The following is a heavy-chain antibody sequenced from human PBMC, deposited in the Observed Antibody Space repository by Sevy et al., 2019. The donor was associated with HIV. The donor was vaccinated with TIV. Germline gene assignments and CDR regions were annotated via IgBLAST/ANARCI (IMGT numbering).Heavy chain of an antibody. CDR3: ARDRPGGGSSPHASDI. Sequence: GGSLRLSCAASGFTFCDYYMSWIRQAPGKGLEWVSYISSTSSYTNYADSVKGRFTISRDNAKNSLYLQMNSLRAEDTAVYYCARDRPGGGSSPHASDIWGQGTMVTVSS. CDR2: ISSTSSYT. CDR1: GFTFCDYY. J-gene: IGHJ3*02. D-gene: IGHD6-6*01. V-gene: IGHV3-11*06.